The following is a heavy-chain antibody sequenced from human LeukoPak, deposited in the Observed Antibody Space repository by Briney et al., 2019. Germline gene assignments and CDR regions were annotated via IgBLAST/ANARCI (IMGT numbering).Heavy chain of an antibody. Sequence: LSLTCAVYGGSFSGYYWSWIRQPPGKGLEWVSGITWNSHSIAYADSVKGRFTISRDNAKNSLYLQMNSLRAEDTALYYCAKDISVGIVAEPVAMVSPLDVWGQGTMVTVSS. CDR1: GGSFSGYY. CDR2: ITWNSHSI. J-gene: IGHJ3*01. V-gene: IGHV3-9*01. CDR3: AKDISVGIVAEPVAMVSPLDV. D-gene: IGHD2-2*01.